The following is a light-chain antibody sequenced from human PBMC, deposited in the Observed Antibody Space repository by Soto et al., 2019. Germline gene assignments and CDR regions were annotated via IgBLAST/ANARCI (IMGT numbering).Light chain of an antibody. CDR1: HSVSSSY. CDR3: QQYYNWPT. CDR2: GAS. J-gene: IGKJ1*01. Sequence: EIVLTHSPGSLSFSPGERATLSFRASHSVSSSYLAWYQQKPGQAPRLLIYGASNRATGIPARFSGSGSGTEFTLTISSLQSEDSAVYYCQQYYNWPTFGQGTKVDIK. V-gene: IGKV3D-15*01.